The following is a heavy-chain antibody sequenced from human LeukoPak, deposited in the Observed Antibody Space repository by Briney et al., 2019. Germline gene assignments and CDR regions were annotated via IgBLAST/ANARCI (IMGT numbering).Heavy chain of an antibody. J-gene: IGHJ4*02. CDR2: IYYSGNT. Sequence: PSETLSLTCTVSGVSISSSNSYWGSIRQPPGKGLEWNGSIYYSGNTYDNATLKSLVSISIDRSKNGFSLKLTSVTAADTAVYYCARQTGSGLFILPGGQGTLVTVSS. D-gene: IGHD3/OR15-3a*01. V-gene: IGHV4-39*01. CDR3: ARQTGSGLFILP. CDR1: GVSISSSNSY.